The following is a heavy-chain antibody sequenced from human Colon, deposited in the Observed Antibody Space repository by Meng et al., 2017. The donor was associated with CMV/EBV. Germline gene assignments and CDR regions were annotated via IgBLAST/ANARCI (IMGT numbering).Heavy chain of an antibody. D-gene: IGHD3-22*01. CDR3: ASLIVGGGGRGH. V-gene: IGHV4-61*01. Sequence: LRLSCTVSGGSVSSGSYHWNWIRQPPGKGLEWIGQTVYGGSTNYNPSLMSRLTISVDTSKNQFSLNLNSVTAADTAIYYCASLIVGGGGRGHWGQGALVTVSS. J-gene: IGHJ4*02. CDR2: TVYGGST. CDR1: GGSVSSGSYH.